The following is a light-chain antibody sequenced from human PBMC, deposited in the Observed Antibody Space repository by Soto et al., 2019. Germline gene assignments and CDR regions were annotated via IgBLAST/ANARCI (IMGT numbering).Light chain of an antibody. J-gene: IGLJ2*01. V-gene: IGLV2-14*01. CDR2: EVS. CDR3: SSYTGSSTLAV. Sequence: QSALTQPASGSGSPGQSITISCTCASSDVGGYNFVSWYQQHPGKDPKLMIYEVSNRPSWVSNRFSGSKSGNTASLTISGLQAEDEADYYCSSYTGSSTLAVFGGGTTLTVL. CDR1: SSDVGGYNF.